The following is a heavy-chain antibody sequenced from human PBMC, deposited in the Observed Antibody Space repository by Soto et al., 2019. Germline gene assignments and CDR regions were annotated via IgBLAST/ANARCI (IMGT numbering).Heavy chain of an antibody. D-gene: IGHD5-12*01. Sequence: ASVTVSCKASGYTFTTSGISWLRQAPGQGLEWMGWISVDNGHTKYAQRLQGRVTMTTDTATSTVYMEMRGLKSDDTGVYYCARSEIYSGKEPMEIPFDFWGQ. V-gene: IGHV1-18*01. J-gene: IGHJ4*01. CDR3: ARSEIYSGKEPMEIPFDF. CDR1: GYTFTTSG. CDR2: ISVDNGHT.